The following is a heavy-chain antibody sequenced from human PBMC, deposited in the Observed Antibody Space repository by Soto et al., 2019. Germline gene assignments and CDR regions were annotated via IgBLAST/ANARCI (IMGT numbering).Heavy chain of an antibody. CDR1: GGSISSGGYY. CDR2: IYYSGST. CDR3: ASRRGYSGYDESYFDY. V-gene: IGHV4-31*03. J-gene: IGHJ4*02. D-gene: IGHD5-12*01. Sequence: PSETLSLTCTVSGGSISSGGYYWSWIRQHPGKGLEWIGHIYYSGSTYYNPSLKSRVTISVDTSKNQFSLKLSSVTAADTAVYYCASRRGYSGYDESYFDYWGQGTLVTVSS.